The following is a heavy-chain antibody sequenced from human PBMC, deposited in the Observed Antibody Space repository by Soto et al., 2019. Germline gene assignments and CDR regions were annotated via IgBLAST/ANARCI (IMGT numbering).Heavy chain of an antibody. V-gene: IGHV3-21*01. CDR1: GFTFSSYS. D-gene: IGHD6-6*01. CDR3: ARNESSNIYGMDV. Sequence: LRLSCAASGFTFSSYSMNWVRQAPGKGLEWVSSISSSSFSINYADSVKGRFSISRDNAQNSLHLQMNNLRAEDTAVYYCARNESSNIYGMDVWGQGTTVTVSS. J-gene: IGHJ6*02. CDR2: ISSSSFSI.